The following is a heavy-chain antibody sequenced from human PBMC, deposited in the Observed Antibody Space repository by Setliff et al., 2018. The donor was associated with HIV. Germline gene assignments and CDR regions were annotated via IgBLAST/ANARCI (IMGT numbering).Heavy chain of an antibody. CDR1: GDSVTNDDYY. J-gene: IGHJ4*02. Sequence: SETLSLTCTVSGDSVTNDDYYWGWIRQPPGKGLEWIAIIHYNGRTYYDPSLKSRVTIFVDTSKTQFYLKLSSVTAADTAVYYCASPASGGSSGQYHYWGQGTLVTVSS. D-gene: IGHD6-19*01. CDR2: IHYNGRT. V-gene: IGHV4-39*01. CDR3: ASPASGGSSGQYHY.